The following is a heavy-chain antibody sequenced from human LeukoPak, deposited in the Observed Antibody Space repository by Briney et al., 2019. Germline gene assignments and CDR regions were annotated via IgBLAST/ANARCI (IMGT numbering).Heavy chain of an antibody. D-gene: IGHD3-16*01. V-gene: IGHV1-24*01. J-gene: IGHJ4*02. Sequence: ASVNVSCTVSGYTLTELSMHWVRQAPGKGLEWMGGFDPEDGETIYAQKFQGRVTMTEDTSTDTAYMDLSSLRSEDTAVYYCATASEEGEREFDYWGQGTLVTVSS. CDR2: FDPEDGET. CDR1: GYTLTELS. CDR3: ATASEEGEREFDY.